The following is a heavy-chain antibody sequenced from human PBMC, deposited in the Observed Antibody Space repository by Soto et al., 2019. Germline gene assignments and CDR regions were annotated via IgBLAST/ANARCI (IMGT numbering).Heavy chain of an antibody. CDR2: IHGGGST. CDR1: GFSVSNNH. D-gene: IGHD3-16*01. Sequence: VQLVESGGGLIQPGGSLRLSCAASGFSVSNNHMTWVRQAAGQGLEWVSLIHGGGSTYYADSVKGRFTISRDNSKNTLYLQMDSLRAEDTAIYYCAGRLTTAASLDYWGQGTLVTVSS. V-gene: IGHV3-53*01. CDR3: AGRLTTAASLDY. J-gene: IGHJ4*02.